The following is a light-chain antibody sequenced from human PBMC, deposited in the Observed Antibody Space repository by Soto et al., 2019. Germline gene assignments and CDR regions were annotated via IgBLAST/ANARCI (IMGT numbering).Light chain of an antibody. CDR1: SSDVGGYNY. J-gene: IGLJ1*01. Sequence: QSALTQPASVSGSPGQSIAISCTGTSSDVGGYNYVSWHQQHPGKAPKVLISVVSNRPSGVSNRFSGSKSGNTASLTISGLQAEDEAEYYRSSYTNINTRACVFGTGTKLTVL. CDR2: VVS. V-gene: IGLV2-14*01. CDR3: SSYTNINTRACV.